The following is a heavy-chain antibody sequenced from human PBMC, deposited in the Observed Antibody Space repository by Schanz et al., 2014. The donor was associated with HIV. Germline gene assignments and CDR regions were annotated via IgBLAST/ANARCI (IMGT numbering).Heavy chain of an antibody. J-gene: IGHJ4*02. D-gene: IGHD3-16*02. CDR2: DNPDSGGT. Sequence: QVRLVQSGAEVKKPGASVRVSCKASGYSFTGYYMNWVRQAPGQGLEWMGFDNPDSGGTNYAQKYRGRATNTRDTSTSPAFMELSRLRSDDTTMYCCAPCRCDGELSLLRYWGQGTLVTVSS. V-gene: IGHV1-2*02. CDR3: APCRCDGELSLLRY. CDR1: GYSFTGYY.